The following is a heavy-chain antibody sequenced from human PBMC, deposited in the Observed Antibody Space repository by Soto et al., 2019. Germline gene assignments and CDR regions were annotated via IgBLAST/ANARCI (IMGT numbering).Heavy chain of an antibody. V-gene: IGHV1-69*12. CDR2: IIPFFDTA. CDR3: ARGRLGELSPPFDY. CDR1: GGTFSSYA. Sequence: QVQLVQSGAEVKKPGSSVKVSCKASGGTFSSYAISWVRQAPGQGLEWMGGIIPFFDTANYAQKFQGRVTITEDESTGTAYMELSSLRSEDTAAYYCARGRLGELSPPFDYWGQGTLVTVSS. J-gene: IGHJ4*02. D-gene: IGHD3-16*02.